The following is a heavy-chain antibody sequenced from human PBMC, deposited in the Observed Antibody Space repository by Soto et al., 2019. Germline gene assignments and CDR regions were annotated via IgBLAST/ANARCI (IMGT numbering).Heavy chain of an antibody. D-gene: IGHD2-21*02. J-gene: IGHJ6*02. CDR1: GFSLSTTGEG. CDR2: IYWDDGK. Sequence: QITLKESGPTLVKPTQPLTLTCTFSGFSLSTTGEGVGWIRQPPGKALEWLALIYWDDGKRYSPSLKSRLNNTQDNSRDQVVLTMANLDPVDTATYYCVQSRSGGDCLQSYSSHSFYGLDVWGQGTTVTVSS. V-gene: IGHV2-5*02. CDR3: VQSRSGGDCLQSYSSHSFYGLDV.